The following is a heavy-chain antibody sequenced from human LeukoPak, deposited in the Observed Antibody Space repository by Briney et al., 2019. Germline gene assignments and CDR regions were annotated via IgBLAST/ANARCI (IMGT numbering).Heavy chain of an antibody. CDR2: IIPIFGTA. V-gene: IGHV1-69*01. Sequence: GSSVKVSCKASGGTFSSYAISWVRQASGQGLEWMGGIIPIFGTANYAQKFQGRVTITADESTSTAYMELSSLRSEDTAVYYCAREARVTTVTSYYFDYWGQGTLVTVSS. J-gene: IGHJ4*02. CDR1: GGTFSSYA. D-gene: IGHD4-11*01. CDR3: AREARVTTVTSYYFDY.